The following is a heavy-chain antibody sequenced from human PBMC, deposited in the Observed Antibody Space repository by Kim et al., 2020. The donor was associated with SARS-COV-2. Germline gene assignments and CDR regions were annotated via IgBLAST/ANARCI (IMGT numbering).Heavy chain of an antibody. V-gene: IGHV3-33*01. CDR2: IWYDGSNK. CDR1: GFTFSSYG. Sequence: GGSLRLSCAASGFTFSSYGMHWVRQAPGKGREWVAVIWYDGSNKYYADSVKGRFTISRDNSKNTLYLQMNSLRAEDTAVYYCATLRDGYMGDYWGQGTLV. D-gene: IGHD5-12*01. J-gene: IGHJ4*02. CDR3: ATLRDGYMGDY.